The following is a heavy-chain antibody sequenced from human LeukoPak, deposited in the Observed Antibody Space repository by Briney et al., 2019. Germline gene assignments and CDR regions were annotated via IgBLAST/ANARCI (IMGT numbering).Heavy chain of an antibody. CDR2: INPNSGGA. CDR3: ARGAVEGFDY. D-gene: IGHD6-19*01. J-gene: IGHJ4*02. CDR1: GYTFTGYD. Sequence: ASVKVSCKASGYTFTGYDMHWGGQAPGQGLGWMGGINPNSGGANYSKKFQGWVTVTRATSISTAYTALSRLRSADTAVHYCARGAVEGFDYWGQGTLVTVSS. V-gene: IGHV1-2*04.